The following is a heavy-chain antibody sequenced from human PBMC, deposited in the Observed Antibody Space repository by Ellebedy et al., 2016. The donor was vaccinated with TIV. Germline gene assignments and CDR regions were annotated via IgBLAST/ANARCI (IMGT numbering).Heavy chain of an antibody. CDR2: IKSKTDGGTT. CDR1: GFTFSNAW. J-gene: IGHJ4*02. CDR3: TTDLIVVVPAAIL. D-gene: IGHD2-2*01. V-gene: IGHV3-15*01. Sequence: GESLKISCAASGFTFSNAWMSWVRQAPGKGLEWVGRIKSKTDGGTTDYAAPVKGRFTISRDDSKNTLYLQMNSLKTEDTAVYYCTTDLIVVVPAAILWGQGTLVTVSS.